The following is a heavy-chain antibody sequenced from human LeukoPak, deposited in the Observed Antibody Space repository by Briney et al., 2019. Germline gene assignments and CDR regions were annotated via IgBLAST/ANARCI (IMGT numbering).Heavy chain of an antibody. CDR1: GGSISSSSYY. CDR2: IYYSGST. J-gene: IGHJ4*02. D-gene: IGHD6-19*01. V-gene: IGHV4-39*01. CDR3: ARHEKAAVAGPDY. Sequence: SETLSLTCTVSGGSISSSSYYWGWIRQPPGKGLEWIGSIYYSGSTYYNPSLKSRVTISVDTSKNQFSLKLSSVTAADTAVYYCARHEKAAVAGPDYWGQGTLVTVSS.